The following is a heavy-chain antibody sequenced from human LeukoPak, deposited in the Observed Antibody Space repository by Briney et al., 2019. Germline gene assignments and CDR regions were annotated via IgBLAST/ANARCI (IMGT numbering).Heavy chain of an antibody. CDR3: ATFVGIVSGTYTVPGGLLV. CDR2: IKHEGTES. D-gene: IGHD2-2*03. Sequence: QTGRSLRLSCVAAALSLTNSWMTWVRRAPGRGLEWVANIKHEGTESLYVDSVRGRFTISRDNAKNSLYLQMNSLRAEDTAVYYCATFVGIVSGTYTVPGGLLVWGKGTTVTVSS. CDR1: ALSLTNSW. V-gene: IGHV3-7*01. J-gene: IGHJ6*04.